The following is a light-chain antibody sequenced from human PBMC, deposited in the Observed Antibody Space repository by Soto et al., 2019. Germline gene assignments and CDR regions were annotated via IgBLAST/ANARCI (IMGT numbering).Light chain of an antibody. V-gene: IGLV3-25*03. CDR2: KDR. Sequence: SYELTQPPSLSVPPGQPATNTSSGDSLSKHYFSCYRQRPGHSPALVIYKDRERLSVIRERFSGSTSGTTVTLTSSGVYAEDEGDYYWQSPDSSDSYPGVFGSGTKVTVL. CDR3: QSPDSSDSYPGV. J-gene: IGLJ1*01. CDR1: SLSKHY.